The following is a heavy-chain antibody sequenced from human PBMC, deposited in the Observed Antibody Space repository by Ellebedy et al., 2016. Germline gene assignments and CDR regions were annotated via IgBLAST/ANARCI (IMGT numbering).Heavy chain of an antibody. CDR3: REGHYSDV. V-gene: IGHV3-23*01. J-gene: IGHJ1*01. D-gene: IGHD2-15*01. CDR1: GIAFSDFF. CDR2: ISGGGDAT. Sequence: GESLKISXAASGIAFSDFFMSWVRQAPGKRLEWVSTISGGGDATYFADSVKGRFTISRDNSRNIFYLHMNSLRVDDTAKYYCREGHYSDVWGQGTLVTVSS.